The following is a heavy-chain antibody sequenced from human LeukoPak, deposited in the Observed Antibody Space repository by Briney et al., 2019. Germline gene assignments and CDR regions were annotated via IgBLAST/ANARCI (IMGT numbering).Heavy chain of an antibody. CDR1: GFTFSSYW. V-gene: IGHV3-7*01. J-gene: IGHJ3*02. Sequence: GGSLRLSCAASGFTFSSYWMSWVRQAPGKGLEWVANIKQDGSEKYYVDSVKGRFTISRDNAKNSLYLQMNSLRAEDTAVYYCARGIAGRAKAAAFDIWGQGTMVTVSS. CDR2: IKQDGSEK. CDR3: ARGIAGRAKAAAFDI. D-gene: IGHD6-25*01.